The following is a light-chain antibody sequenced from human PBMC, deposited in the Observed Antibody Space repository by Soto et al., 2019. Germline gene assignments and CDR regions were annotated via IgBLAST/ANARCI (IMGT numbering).Light chain of an antibody. CDR1: QSVSSNN. V-gene: IGKV3-20*01. J-gene: IGKJ3*01. Sequence: EIVLTQSPGTLSVSAGKSATLSCRGSQSVSSNNLAWYQQRPGQAPRVVIYGASTRATGIPERFSGSGSGTDLNLTISSLEPEDFAVYYCQQYGRSPFTFGPGTKVDIK. CDR2: GAS. CDR3: QQYGRSPFT.